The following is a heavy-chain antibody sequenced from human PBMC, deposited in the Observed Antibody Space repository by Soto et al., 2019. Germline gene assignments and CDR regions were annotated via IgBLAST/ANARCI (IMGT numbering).Heavy chain of an antibody. D-gene: IGHD3-10*01. V-gene: IGHV3-74*01. CDR1: GFTFRNKW. CDR2: INGDGTRA. CDR3: ARGGAAGRGDAIDI. J-gene: IGHJ6*02. Sequence: EVQLEESGGGAVQLGESLRVTCVASGFTFRNKWMHWVRQVPGKGLVWVSRINGDGTRASYADFVKGRFTISRDNARNLLFLQLNSLTVEDAGVYHCARGGAAGRGDAIDIWGPGTTVAVSS.